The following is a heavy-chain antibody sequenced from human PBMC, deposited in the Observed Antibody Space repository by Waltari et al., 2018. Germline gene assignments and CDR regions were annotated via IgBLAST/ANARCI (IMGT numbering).Heavy chain of an antibody. V-gene: IGHV3-48*03. CDR1: GLPFRNYE. CDR3: ARGEGGANEY. D-gene: IGHD1-26*01. CDR2: ISSGASTI. Sequence: EVQLVESGGGLVQPGGSLRPWCAGSGLPFRNYEMNWVRQAPGKGLEWVSYISSGASTIFYADSVKGRFTISRDNAKNSVYLEMNSLRADDTAIYYCARGEGGANEYWGQGTLVTVSS. J-gene: IGHJ4*01.